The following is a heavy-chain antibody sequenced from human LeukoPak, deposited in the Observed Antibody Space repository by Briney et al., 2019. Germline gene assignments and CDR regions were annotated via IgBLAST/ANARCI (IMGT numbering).Heavy chain of an antibody. CDR3: ARAKRIAAASNYYYGMDV. Sequence: GASVKVSCKASGYTFTSYGISWVRQAPGQGLEWMGWISAYNGNTNYAQKLQGRVTMTTDTSTSTAYMELRSLRSDDTAVYYCARAKRIAAASNYYYGMDVWGQGTTVTVSS. D-gene: IGHD6-13*01. CDR1: GYTFTSYG. J-gene: IGHJ6*02. CDR2: ISAYNGNT. V-gene: IGHV1-18*01.